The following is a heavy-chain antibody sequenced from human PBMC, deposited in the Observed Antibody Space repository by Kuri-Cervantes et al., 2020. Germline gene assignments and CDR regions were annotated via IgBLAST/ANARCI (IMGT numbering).Heavy chain of an antibody. CDR2: ISCSSSTT. Sequence: LSLTCAASGFTFSSYGMNWVRQAPGKGLEWVSYISCSSSTTYYADSVKGRFTISRDNAKNSLYLQMNSLRAEDTALYYCARGMERSPHAYDIWGQETMVTVSS. CDR1: GFTFSSYG. V-gene: IGHV3-48*01. CDR3: ARGMERSPHAYDI. D-gene: IGHD1-1*01. J-gene: IGHJ3*02.